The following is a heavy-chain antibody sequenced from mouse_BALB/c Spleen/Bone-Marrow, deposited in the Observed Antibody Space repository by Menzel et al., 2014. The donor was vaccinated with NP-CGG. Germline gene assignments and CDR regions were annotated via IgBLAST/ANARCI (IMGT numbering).Heavy chain of an antibody. CDR1: GYTFTSYW. Sequence: QVQLQHSGAELAKPGASVKMSCKASGYTFTSYWMHWVKQRPGQGLEWIGYINPSTGYTEYNQKFKDKATLTADKSSSTAYMQLSSLTSEDSAVYYCARRGYAMDYWGQGTSVTVSS. CDR2: INPSTGYT. V-gene: IGHV1-7*01. J-gene: IGHJ4*01. CDR3: ARRGYAMDY.